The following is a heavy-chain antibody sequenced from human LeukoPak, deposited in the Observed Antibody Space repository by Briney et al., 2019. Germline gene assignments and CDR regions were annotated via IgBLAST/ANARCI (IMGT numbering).Heavy chain of an antibody. D-gene: IGHD2-21*02. CDR2: IYSGGST. Sequence: GGSLRLSCAASGFTVSTNYMSWVRQAPGKGLEWVSIIYSGGSTSYADSVKGRFTISRDNSKNTLYLQVNSLRAEDTAVYYCARQRPNSDCFDYWGQGTLVTVSS. V-gene: IGHV3-53*05. CDR3: ARQRPNSDCFDY. CDR1: GFTVSTNY. J-gene: IGHJ4*02.